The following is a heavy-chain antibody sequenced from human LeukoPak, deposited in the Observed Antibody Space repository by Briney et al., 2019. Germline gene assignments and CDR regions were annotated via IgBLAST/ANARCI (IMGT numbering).Heavy chain of an antibody. CDR1: GFTFSGSA. J-gene: IGHJ4*02. CDR2: IRSKANSYAT. CDR3: AREIYYYDSSGYYYSYFDY. D-gene: IGHD3-22*01. V-gene: IGHV3-73*01. Sequence: GGSLRLSCAASGFTFSGSAMHWVRQASGKGLEWVGRIRSKANSYATAYAASVKGRFTISRDDSKNTAYLQMNSLRAEDTAVYYCAREIYYYDSSGYYYSYFDYWGQGTLVTVSS.